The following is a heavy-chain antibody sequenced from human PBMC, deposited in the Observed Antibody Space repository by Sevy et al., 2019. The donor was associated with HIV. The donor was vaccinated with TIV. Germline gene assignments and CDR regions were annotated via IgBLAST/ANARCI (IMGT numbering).Heavy chain of an antibody. CDR3: TTASWSQEDYYNY. CDR2: IKGKIYAGTI. V-gene: IGHV3-15*01. J-gene: IGHJ4*02. CDR1: GFTFSNAW. Sequence: GGSLRLSCAASGFTFSNAWMSWVRQAPGKGLEWVGRIKGKIYAGTIVYAAPVKGRFSISRDDSKNTLYLQMNSLKTEDTAVYYCTTASWSQEDYYNYWGQGTLVTVS. D-gene: IGHD6-13*01.